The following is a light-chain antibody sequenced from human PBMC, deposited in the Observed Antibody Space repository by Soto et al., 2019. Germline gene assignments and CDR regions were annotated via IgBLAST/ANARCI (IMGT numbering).Light chain of an antibody. CDR1: QVVISSH. Sequence: EIVLTHSPGTLSVSTLEVATLSCSASQVVISSHLAWYQQIPGQAPRLLIYDASTRATGIPDRFSGSGSGTNFTLTISRLEPEDFAVYYCQQSSNWPPITFGQGTRLEIK. CDR3: QQSSNWPPIT. CDR2: DAS. V-gene: IGKV3D-20*02. J-gene: IGKJ5*01.